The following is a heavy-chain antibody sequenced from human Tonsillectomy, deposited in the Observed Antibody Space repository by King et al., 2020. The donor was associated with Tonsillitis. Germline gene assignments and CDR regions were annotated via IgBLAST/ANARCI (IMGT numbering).Heavy chain of an antibody. V-gene: IGHV3-21*06. CDR3: ARPYCSGERCYQRNDAFDL. CDR1: GFTFSTYA. D-gene: IGHD2-15*01. J-gene: IGHJ3*01. Sequence: VQLVESGGGLVKPGGSLRLSCAASGFTFSTYAMTWVRQAPGKGLEWVSSINSVGSHIYYANSVRGRFTISRDNAKNLLYLEMSRMRTEDAALYSGARPYCSGERCYQRNDAFDLWGLGTMVTVSS. CDR2: INSVGSHI.